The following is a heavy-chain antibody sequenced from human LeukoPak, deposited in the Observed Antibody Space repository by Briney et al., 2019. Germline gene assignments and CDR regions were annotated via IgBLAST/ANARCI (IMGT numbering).Heavy chain of an antibody. J-gene: IGHJ1*01. Sequence: PGGSLRLFCTTSGFDFGDYLITWVRQAPGKGLEWVGFIKSKADGGTTEYAASVKGRFTISRDDSKSIASLQMNNLKSEDTAVYYCSRDSHYDFWRGYYNPLPSFENWGQGTVDIVSS. CDR3: SRDSHYDFWRGYYNPLPSFEN. CDR2: IKSKADGGTT. V-gene: IGHV3-49*04. CDR1: GFDFGDYL. D-gene: IGHD3-3*01.